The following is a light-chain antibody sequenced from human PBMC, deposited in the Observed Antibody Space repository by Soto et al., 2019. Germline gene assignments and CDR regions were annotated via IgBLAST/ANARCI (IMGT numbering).Light chain of an antibody. CDR2: EVS. Sequence: QSALTQPPSASGSPGQSVTISCTGTSSDVGGYNYVSWYQQHPGKAPKLMIYEVSKWPSGVPDRFSGSKSGNTASLTVSGLQAEDEADYYCSSYTGNNNVVFGGGTKLTVL. CDR3: SSYTGNNNVV. J-gene: IGLJ2*01. CDR1: SSDVGGYNY. V-gene: IGLV2-8*01.